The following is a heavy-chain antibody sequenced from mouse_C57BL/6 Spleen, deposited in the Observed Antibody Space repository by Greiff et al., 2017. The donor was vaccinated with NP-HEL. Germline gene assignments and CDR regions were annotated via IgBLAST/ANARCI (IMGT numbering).Heavy chain of an antibody. CDR2: ISYSGST. J-gene: IGHJ2*01. D-gene: IGHD2-2*01. V-gene: IGHV3-8*01. CDR1: GYSITSDY. Sequence: DVKLQESGPGLAKPSQTLSLTCSVTGYSITSDYWNWIRKFPGNTLEYMGYISYSGSTYYNPSLKSRISITRVTSKNQYYLQLKSVTTEDTATYYCARSAEGLPYFDYWGQCTTLTVSS. CDR3: ARSAEGLPYFDY.